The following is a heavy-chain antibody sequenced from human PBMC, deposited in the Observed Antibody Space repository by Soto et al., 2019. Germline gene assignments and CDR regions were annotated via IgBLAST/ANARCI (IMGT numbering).Heavy chain of an antibody. Sequence: EVQLLESGGGLVQPGGSLRLSCAASGFTFSSYAMSWVRQAPGKGLEWVSAISGSGGSTYYADSVKGRFTISRDNSKNTLYLQMNSLRAEDTAVYYCANRELPSYYDFWSGSVAFDYWGQGTLVTVSS. J-gene: IGHJ4*02. CDR1: GFTFSSYA. V-gene: IGHV3-23*01. CDR2: ISGSGGST. D-gene: IGHD3-3*01. CDR3: ANRELPSYYDFWSGSVAFDY.